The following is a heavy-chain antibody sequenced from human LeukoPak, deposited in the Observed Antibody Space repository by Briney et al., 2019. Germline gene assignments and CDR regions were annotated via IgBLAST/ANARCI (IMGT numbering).Heavy chain of an antibody. Sequence: GGSLGLSCAASGFPFSSYSMNWVRQAPGKGLEWVSSISSSSSYIYYADSVKGRFTISRDNAKNSLYLQMNSLRAEDTAVYYCARDKTGYYMYYYYYGMDVWGQGTTVTVSS. J-gene: IGHJ6*02. CDR2: ISSSSSYI. V-gene: IGHV3-21*01. CDR3: ARDKTGYYMYYYYYGMDV. D-gene: IGHD3-9*01. CDR1: GFPFSSYS.